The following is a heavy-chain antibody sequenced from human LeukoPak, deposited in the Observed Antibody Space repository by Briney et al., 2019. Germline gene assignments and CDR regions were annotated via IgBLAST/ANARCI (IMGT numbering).Heavy chain of an antibody. CDR3: ATEVRTAVAVPGANY. CDR2: IYYTGST. Sequence: KPSETLSLTCTVSGGSISTSSYFWGWIRQPPGKGLEWIGSIYYTGSTDYNPSLRSRVTISVDTSKNQFSLKVSSVTAADTAVYYCATEVRTAVAVPGANYWGQGTLVTVSS. CDR1: GGSISTSSYF. J-gene: IGHJ4*02. V-gene: IGHV4-39*07. D-gene: IGHD6-19*01.